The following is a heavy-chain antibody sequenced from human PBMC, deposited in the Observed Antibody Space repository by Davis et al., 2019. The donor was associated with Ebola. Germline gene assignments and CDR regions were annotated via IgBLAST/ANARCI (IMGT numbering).Heavy chain of an antibody. V-gene: IGHV3-30*03. J-gene: IGHJ4*02. CDR1: GFTFSSYG. Sequence: GGSLRLSCAASGFTFSSYGMHWVRQAPGKGLEWVAVISYDGSNKYYADSVKGRFTISRDNSKNTLYLQMNTLRAEDTALYHCVRGFSSSWYQFDFWGPGTLVTVSS. CDR2: ISYDGSNK. D-gene: IGHD6-13*01. CDR3: VRGFSSSWYQFDF.